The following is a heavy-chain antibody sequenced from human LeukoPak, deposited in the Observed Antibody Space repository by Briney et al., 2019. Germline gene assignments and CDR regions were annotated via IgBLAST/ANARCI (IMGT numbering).Heavy chain of an antibody. D-gene: IGHD3-22*01. CDR1: GGSISSSSYY. J-gene: IGHJ4*02. CDR2: IYYSGST. Sequence: SETLSLTCTVSGGSISSSSYYWGWIRQPPGKGLEWIGSIYYSGSTYYNPSLKSRVTISVDTSKNQFSLKLSSVTAADTAAYYCARSTYYYDSSGYYIGGFDYWGQGTLVTVSS. V-gene: IGHV4-39*07. CDR3: ARSTYYYDSSGYYIGGFDY.